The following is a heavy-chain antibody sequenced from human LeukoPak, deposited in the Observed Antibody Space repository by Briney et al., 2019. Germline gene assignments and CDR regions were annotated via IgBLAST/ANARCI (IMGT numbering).Heavy chain of an antibody. CDR2: VSYSGGT. CDR1: GGSISSYY. J-gene: IGHJ2*01. D-gene: IGHD1-26*01. V-gene: IGHV4-59*01. CDR3: ARDWVGGSYYGPYFDL. Sequence: SETLSLTCTVSGGSISSYYWSWVRQPPGKGLEWIGYVSYSGGTDYNPSLKSRVTISVDTSKNQFSLKLSSVTAADTAVYYCARDWVGGSYYGPYFDLWGRGTLVTVSS.